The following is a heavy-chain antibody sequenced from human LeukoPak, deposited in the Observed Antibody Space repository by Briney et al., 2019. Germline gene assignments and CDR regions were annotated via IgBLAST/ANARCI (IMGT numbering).Heavy chain of an antibody. CDR1: GYTFTGYY. V-gene: IGHV1-2*02. Sequence: GASVKVSCKASGYTFTGYYMHWVRQAPGQGLEWMGWINPNSGGTNYAQKFQGRVTMTRDTSISTAYMELSRLRSDDTAVYYCARGDGGIVGAVNWFDPWGQGTLVTVSS. D-gene: IGHD1-26*01. J-gene: IGHJ5*02. CDR3: ARGDGGIVGAVNWFDP. CDR2: INPNSGGT.